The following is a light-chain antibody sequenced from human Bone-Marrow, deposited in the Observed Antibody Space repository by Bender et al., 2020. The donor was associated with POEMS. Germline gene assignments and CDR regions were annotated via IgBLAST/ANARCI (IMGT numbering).Light chain of an antibody. CDR1: SNDVGNYEY. CDR3: CSYAGSSTFI. J-gene: IGLJ2*01. CDR2: DVT. V-gene: IGLV2-14*01. Sequence: QSALTQPASVSGSPGQSITISCTGTSNDVGNYEYVSWYQQLPGKAPKLIIHDVTNRPSAVSDRFSGSKSGNTASLTISGLQTEDEADYYCCSYAGSSTFIFGGGTKVTAL.